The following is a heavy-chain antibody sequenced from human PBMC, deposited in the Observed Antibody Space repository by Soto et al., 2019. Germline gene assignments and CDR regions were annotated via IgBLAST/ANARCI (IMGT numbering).Heavy chain of an antibody. J-gene: IGHJ2*01. D-gene: IGHD1-1*01. CDR3: AKFEAHPLEYWYLDF. Sequence: EVQLLESGGGLVQPGGSLRLSCAASGFTFSAYAMGWVRQAPGKGLEWVSTIHGGGGATHYADSVKGRVTISRDDSKNTPYAQMNSLRAEDTAVYYCAKFEAHPLEYWYLDFWGRGTLVTVSS. CDR2: IHGGGGAT. V-gene: IGHV3-23*01. CDR1: GFTFSAYA.